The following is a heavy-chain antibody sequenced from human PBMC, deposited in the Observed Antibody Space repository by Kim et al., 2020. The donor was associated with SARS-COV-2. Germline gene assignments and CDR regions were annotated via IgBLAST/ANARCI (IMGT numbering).Heavy chain of an antibody. CDR3: ARRYYYDSSGYYGFDI. D-gene: IGHD3-22*01. Sequence: DSVKCRFTISRDNAKNTLYLQMNSLRAEDTAVYYCARRYYYDSSGYYGFDIWGQGTMVTVSS. J-gene: IGHJ3*02. V-gene: IGHV3-74*01.